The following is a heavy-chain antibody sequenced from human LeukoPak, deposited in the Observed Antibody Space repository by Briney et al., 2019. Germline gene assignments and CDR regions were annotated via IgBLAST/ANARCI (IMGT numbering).Heavy chain of an antibody. J-gene: IGHJ3*02. CDR2: VYYSGST. V-gene: IGHV4-31*03. CDR3: ARAIRGVDAFDI. D-gene: IGHD3-3*02. CDR1: GGSISSGGYY. Sequence: SETLSLTCTVSGGSISSGGYYWSWIRQHPGKGLEWIGYVYYSGSTYYNPSLKSRVTISVDTSKNQFSLKLSSVTAADTAVYYCARAIRGVDAFDIWGQGTMVTVSS.